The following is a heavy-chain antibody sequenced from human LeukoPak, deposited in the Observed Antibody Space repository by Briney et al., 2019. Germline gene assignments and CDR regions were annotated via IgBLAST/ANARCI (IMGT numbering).Heavy chain of an antibody. V-gene: IGHV3-64*01. D-gene: IGHD3-10*01. J-gene: IGHJ5*02. Sequence: GGSLRLSCAASGFTFSSYAMHWVRQAPGKGLEYVSAISSNGGSTYYANSVKGRFTISRDNSKNTLYLQMGSLRAEDMAVYYCARLYYYGSGRPGWFDPWGQGTLVTVSS. CDR2: ISSNGGST. CDR3: ARLYYYGSGRPGWFDP. CDR1: GFTFSSYA.